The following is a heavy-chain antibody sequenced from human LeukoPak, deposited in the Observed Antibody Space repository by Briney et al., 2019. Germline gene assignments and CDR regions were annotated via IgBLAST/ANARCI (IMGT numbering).Heavy chain of an antibody. J-gene: IGHJ6*03. CDR1: GFTFSSYS. Sequence: PGGSLRLSCAASGFTFSSYSMNWVRQAPGKGLEWVSYISSSSSTIYYADSVKDRFTISRDNAKNSLYLQMNSLRAEDTAVYYCASGGRSGSTVTTWLVYYYYMDVWGKGTTVTVSS. V-gene: IGHV3-48*01. CDR3: ASGGRSGSTVTTWLVYYYYMDV. D-gene: IGHD4-17*01. CDR2: ISSSSSTI.